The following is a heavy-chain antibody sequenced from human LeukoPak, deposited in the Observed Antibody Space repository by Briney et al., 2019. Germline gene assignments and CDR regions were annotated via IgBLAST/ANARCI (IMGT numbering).Heavy chain of an antibody. CDR2: ISSSGSTI. D-gene: IGHD3-22*01. CDR3: ARVGDYYDSSGYLWFDP. CDR1: GFTFSDYY. Sequence: PGGSLRLSCAASGFTFSDYYMSWLRQAPGKGLEWVSYISSSGSTIYYADSVKGRFTISRDNAKNSLYLQMNSLRAEDTAVYYCARVGDYYDSSGYLWFDPWGQGTLVTVSS. V-gene: IGHV3-11*04. J-gene: IGHJ5*02.